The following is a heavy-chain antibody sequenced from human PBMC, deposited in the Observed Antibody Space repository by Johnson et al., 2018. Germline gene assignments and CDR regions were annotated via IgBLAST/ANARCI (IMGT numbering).Heavy chain of an antibody. J-gene: IGHJ6*02. V-gene: IGHV4-59*01. CDR2: IYYSGST. Sequence: QVQLQESGPGLVKPSETLSLTCTVSGGSISSYYWSWIRQPPGKGLEWIGYIYYSGSTNYNPSLKSRVTISVDTSKNPFSLKLSSVTAGGTAVYYCGRSMANYDYVWGSYRSYYYYGMDVWGQGTTVTVSS. D-gene: IGHD3-16*02. CDR3: GRSMANYDYVWGSYRSYYYYGMDV. CDR1: GGSISSYY.